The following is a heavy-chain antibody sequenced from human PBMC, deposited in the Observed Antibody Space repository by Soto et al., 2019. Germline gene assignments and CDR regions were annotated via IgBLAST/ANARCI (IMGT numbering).Heavy chain of an antibody. Sequence: QVQLMQSGAEVKKPGASVKVSCRASGYTFSNYYMHWVRQAPGQGLEWMGIINPSGAGTSYAQKFHGTVNMTRDTSTSTVYMDLSTLISEDTAMYYCARDSAKGRDGYHPFDYWGQGTLVTVSS. V-gene: IGHV1-46*01. D-gene: IGHD5-12*01. J-gene: IGHJ4*02. CDR2: INPSGAGT. CDR3: ARDSAKGRDGYHPFDY. CDR1: GYTFSNYY.